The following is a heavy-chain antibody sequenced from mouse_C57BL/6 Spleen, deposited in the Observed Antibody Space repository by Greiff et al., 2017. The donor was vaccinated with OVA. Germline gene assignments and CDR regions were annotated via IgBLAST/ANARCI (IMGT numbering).Heavy chain of an antibody. CDR1: GYTFTSYW. CDR2: INPSNGGT. CDR3: ARQCENRDSFFDY. V-gene: IGHV1-53*01. J-gene: IGHJ2*02. D-gene: IGHD4-1*01. Sequence: VQLLQPGTELVKPGASVKLSCKASGYTFTSYWMHWVKQRPGQGLEWIGTINPSNGGTNYNEKLKSKATLTVDKSSSTAYLQLSSLTSEDSAVYYCARQCENRDSFFDYWGQGTSLTVSS.